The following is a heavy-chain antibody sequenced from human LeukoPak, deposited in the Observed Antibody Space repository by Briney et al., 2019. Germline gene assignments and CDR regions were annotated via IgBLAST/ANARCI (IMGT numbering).Heavy chain of an antibody. CDR2: IKHDGSEE. CDR3: ARDGGYTYGRPDY. Sequence: GGSLRLSCAASGFTFSRYWMSWVRQAPGKGPEWVANIKHDGSEEYYVDSVKGRFTISKDNAKNSLYLQMNTLRVEDTAVYYCARDGGYTYGRPDYWGQGTLVIVSS. J-gene: IGHJ4*02. V-gene: IGHV3-7*03. D-gene: IGHD5-18*01. CDR1: GFTFSRYW.